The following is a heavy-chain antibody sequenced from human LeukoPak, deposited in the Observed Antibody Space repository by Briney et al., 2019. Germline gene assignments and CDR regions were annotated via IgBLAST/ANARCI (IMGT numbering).Heavy chain of an antibody. V-gene: IGHV3-48*03. D-gene: IGHD4-17*01. J-gene: IGHJ4*02. Sequence: GGSLRLSCAASGFTFSSYEMNWVRQAPGKGLEWVSYISSSGSTIYYADSVKGRFTISRDNAKDSLYLQMNSLRAGDTAVYYCAGDYGDYVLDYWGQGTLVTVSS. CDR2: ISSSGSTI. CDR3: AGDYGDYVLDY. CDR1: GFTFSSYE.